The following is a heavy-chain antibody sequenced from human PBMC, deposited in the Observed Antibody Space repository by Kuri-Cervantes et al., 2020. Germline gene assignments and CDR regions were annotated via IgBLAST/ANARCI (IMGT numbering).Heavy chain of an antibody. V-gene: IGHV3-15*01. D-gene: IGHD2-2*01. J-gene: IGHJ6*04. Sequence: GGSLRLSCAPSGFTFSNAWMSWVRQAPGKGLEWVGRLKSKTDGGTTDYAAPVKGRFTISRDNAKNSLYLQMNSLRAEDTAVYYCARVCSSGEMDVWGKGTTVTVSS. CDR1: GFTFSNAW. CDR3: ARVCSSGEMDV. CDR2: LKSKTDGGTT.